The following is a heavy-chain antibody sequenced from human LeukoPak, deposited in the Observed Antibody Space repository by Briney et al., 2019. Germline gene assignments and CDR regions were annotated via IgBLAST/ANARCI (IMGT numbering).Heavy chain of an antibody. J-gene: IGHJ5*02. CDR1: GYSISSGYY. Sequence: SETLSLTCAVSGYSISSGYYWGWIRQPPGKGLEWIGSIYHSGSTYYNPSLKSRVTISVDTSKNQFSLKLSSVTAADTAVYYCARGRSERVTIFGVVSARFDPWGQGTLVTVSS. CDR2: IYHSGST. CDR3: ARGRSERVTIFGVVSARFDP. D-gene: IGHD3-3*01. V-gene: IGHV4-38-2*01.